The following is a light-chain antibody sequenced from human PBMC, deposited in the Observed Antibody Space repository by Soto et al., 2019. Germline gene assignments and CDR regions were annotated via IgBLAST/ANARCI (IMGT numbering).Light chain of an antibody. CDR1: QSLSSTF. J-gene: IGKJ1*01. CDR3: QQYYSSWT. CDR2: AAS. Sequence: EIVLTQSPGTLSLSPGERATLSCRASQSLSSTFLAWYQHKPGQAPRVLIYAASRRATGIPDRFSGSGSGTDFTLTITRLEPEDFALYYFQQYYSSWTFGQGTKVEMK. V-gene: IGKV3-20*01.